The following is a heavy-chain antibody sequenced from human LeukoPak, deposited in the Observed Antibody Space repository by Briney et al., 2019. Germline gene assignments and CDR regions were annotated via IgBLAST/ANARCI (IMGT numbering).Heavy chain of an antibody. D-gene: IGHD3-10*01. Sequence: ASVKVSCKASGYTFTSYGISWVRQAPGQGLEWMGWISAYNGNTNYAQKLQGRVTMTTDTSTSTAYMELRSLRSDDTAVYYRARERSLLFGELYIFDYWGQGTLVTVSS. CDR1: GYTFTSYG. CDR2: ISAYNGNT. J-gene: IGHJ4*02. V-gene: IGHV1-18*01. CDR3: ARERSLLFGELYIFDY.